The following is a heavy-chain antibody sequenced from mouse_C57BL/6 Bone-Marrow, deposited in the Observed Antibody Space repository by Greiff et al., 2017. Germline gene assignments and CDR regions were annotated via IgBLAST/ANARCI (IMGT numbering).Heavy chain of an antibody. CDR2: IYPGDGDT. CDR1: GYAFSSSW. D-gene: IGHD2-1*01. CDR3: ASSGNLLYDYAMDY. V-gene: IGHV1-82*01. J-gene: IGHJ4*01. Sequence: VQLQQSGPELVKPGASVKISCKASGYAFSSSWMNWVKQRPGKGLEWIGRIYPGDGDTNYNGKFQGKATLTADKSSSTAYMQLSSLTCEDSAVCFCASSGNLLYDYAMDYWGQGTSVTVSS.